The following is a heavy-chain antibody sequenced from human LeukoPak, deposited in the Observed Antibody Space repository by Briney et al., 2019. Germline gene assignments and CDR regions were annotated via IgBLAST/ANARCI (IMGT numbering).Heavy chain of an antibody. CDR3: ARDGSSGWYGSFDY. V-gene: IGHV4-59*01. CDR1: GGSISSYH. D-gene: IGHD6-19*01. J-gene: IGHJ4*02. CDR2: IYYSGST. Sequence: PSETLSLTCTVSGGSISSYHWSWIRQPPGKGLEWIGYIYYSGSTNYNPSLKSRVTISVDTSKNQFSLKLSSVTAADTAVYYCARDGSSGWYGSFDYWGQGTLVTVSS.